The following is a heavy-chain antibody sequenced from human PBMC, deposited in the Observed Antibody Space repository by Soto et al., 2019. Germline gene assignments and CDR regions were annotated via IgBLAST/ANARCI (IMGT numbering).Heavy chain of an antibody. D-gene: IGHD3-3*01. CDR2: IDPSDSYT. J-gene: IGHJ6*02. Sequence: LKISCKGSGYSFTSYWISWVRQVPGKGLEWMGRIDPSDSYTNYSPSFQGHVTISADKSISTAYLQWSSLKASDTAMYYCVSHTTDPHPITIFGVVGNYYYYGMDVWGQGTTVTVSS. CDR1: GYSFTSYW. V-gene: IGHV5-10-1*01. CDR3: VSHTTDPHPITIFGVVGNYYYYGMDV.